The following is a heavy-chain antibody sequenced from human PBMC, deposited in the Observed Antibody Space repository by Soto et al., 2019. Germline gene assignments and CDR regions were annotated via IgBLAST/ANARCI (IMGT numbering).Heavy chain of an antibody. J-gene: IGHJ6*02. D-gene: IGHD3-16*01. CDR3: ARAGGVYYGMDV. V-gene: IGHV4-30-4*01. CDR2: IYYSGST. Sequence: QSHTGTVSGGSIGTGDFYLRWDRQPPGKGLEWIGYIYYSGSTYYNPSLKSRVTISVDTSKNQFSLKLSSVTAEDTAVYYCARAGGVYYGMDVWGQGITVTVSS. CDR1: GGSIGTGDFY.